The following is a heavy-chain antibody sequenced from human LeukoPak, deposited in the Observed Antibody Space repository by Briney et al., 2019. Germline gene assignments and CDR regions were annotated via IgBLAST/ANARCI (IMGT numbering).Heavy chain of an antibody. Sequence: GEPLKISCQGSGYIFTSYWITWVRQLPGKGLEWMGIIYPGDSDTKYSPSFQGQVTISADKSISTAYLQWSSLKASDTAMYYCARRSYGGKDFDYWGQGTLVTVSS. D-gene: IGHD4-23*01. CDR1: GYIFTSYW. V-gene: IGHV5-51*01. CDR3: ARRSYGGKDFDY. CDR2: IYPGDSDT. J-gene: IGHJ4*02.